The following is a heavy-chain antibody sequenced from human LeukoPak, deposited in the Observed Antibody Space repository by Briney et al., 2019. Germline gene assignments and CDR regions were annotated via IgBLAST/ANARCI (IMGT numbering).Heavy chain of an antibody. V-gene: IGHV1-2*02. Sequence: GASVKVSCKASGYTFTGYFMHWVRQAPGQGLECMGWMNPNSGDTNYAQKFQGRVTMTRDTSISTAYMELRGLRSDDTAVYYRARDRTSTWYGGIDYWGQGTLVTVSS. CDR3: ARDRTSTWYGGIDY. CDR2: MNPNSGDT. CDR1: GYTFTGYF. D-gene: IGHD6-13*01. J-gene: IGHJ4*02.